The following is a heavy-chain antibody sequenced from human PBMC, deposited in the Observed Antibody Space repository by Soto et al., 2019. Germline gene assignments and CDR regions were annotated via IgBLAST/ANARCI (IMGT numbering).Heavy chain of an antibody. CDR1: GFSLSTSGVG. D-gene: IGHD3-3*02. V-gene: IGHV2-5*02. CDR3: AHSSLELDLAFQYFQH. J-gene: IGHJ1*01. CDR2: IYWDDDK. Sequence: SGPTLVNTTQTLTLTCTFSGFSLSTSGVGVGWIRQPPGKALEWLALIYWDDDKRYSPSLKSRLTITKDTSKNQVVLTMTNMDPVDTATYYCAHSSLELDLAFQYFQHWGQGTLVTVSS.